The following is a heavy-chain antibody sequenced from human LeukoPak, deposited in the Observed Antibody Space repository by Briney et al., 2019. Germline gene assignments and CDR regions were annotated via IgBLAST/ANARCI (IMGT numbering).Heavy chain of an antibody. CDR3: ARDPRGSLVWGHRFDY. CDR1: GFPFSDYF. V-gene: IGHV3-11*01. J-gene: IGHJ4*02. CDR2: LSTSGSTV. Sequence: GGSLRLSYAASGFPFSDYFMGWARQAPGKGLEWTSYLSTSGSTVYNADSVKGRFTVSRDNAGNSLSLQMSSLRAEDTAIYYCARDPRGSLVWGHRFDYWGPGTLVTVSS. D-gene: IGHD3-16*01.